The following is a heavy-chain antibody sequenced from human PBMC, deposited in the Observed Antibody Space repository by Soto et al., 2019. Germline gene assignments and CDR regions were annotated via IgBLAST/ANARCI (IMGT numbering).Heavy chain of an antibody. Sequence: QFQLVQSGAEVKKPGASVRVSCKASGYNFTRFGITWVRQAPGQGLEWRGWMGAHSGPRRQAPRFQGRLTMPTDASLSTAYIELRSLRSDDTALYYCGREGQQQAQAEYYQFNEMDVWGQGTMVIVSS. D-gene: IGHD6-13*01. J-gene: IGHJ6*02. CDR2: MGAHSGPR. V-gene: IGHV1-18*01. CDR1: GYNFTRFG. CDR3: GREGQQQAQAEYYQFNEMDV.